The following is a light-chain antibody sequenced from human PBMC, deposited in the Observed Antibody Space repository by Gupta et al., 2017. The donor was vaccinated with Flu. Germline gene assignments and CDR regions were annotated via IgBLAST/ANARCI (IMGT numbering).Light chain of an antibody. CDR1: SSNIGEGYD. J-gene: IGLJ2*01. V-gene: IGLV1-40*01. CDR2: ADS. CDR3: QSVDSSRSAPV. Sequence: QSVLTQPPSVSGAPGQRVTISCTGSSSNIGEGYDVHWYQQVPGTAPKLLIYADSDRPSGVPDRFSGSRSGTSASLVITGLQAEDEADYHCQSVDSSRSAPVFGGGTKLTVL.